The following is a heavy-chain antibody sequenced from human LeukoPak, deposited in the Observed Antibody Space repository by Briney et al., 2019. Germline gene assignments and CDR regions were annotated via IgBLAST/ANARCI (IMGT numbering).Heavy chain of an antibody. CDR2: IRVSVGTT. D-gene: IGHD5-12*01. V-gene: IGHV3-23*01. CDR1: GFTFSSDA. Sequence: PGGSLRLSCTASGFTFSSDAMYWVRQAPGEGLEWVSAIRVSVGTTSYADSVKGRFTISRDSSKNTLYLQMNSLRAEDTDVYYCAEAPTVATSYFDYWGQGTLVTVSS. CDR3: AEAPTVATSYFDY. J-gene: IGHJ4*02.